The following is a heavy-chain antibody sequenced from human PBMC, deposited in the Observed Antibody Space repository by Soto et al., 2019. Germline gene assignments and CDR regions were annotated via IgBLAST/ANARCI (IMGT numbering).Heavy chain of an antibody. CDR3: ARSLDVFLWLGELLSLGFDS. V-gene: IGHV3-23*01. J-gene: IGHJ4*02. CDR2: ISATGGST. CDR1: GFTFDNYA. Sequence: EVQLMECGGGLVQPGGSLRLSCAASGFTFDNYAMNWVRQAPGKGLEWVSGISATGGSTYYAASVRGRFGISRDNSKNTLDLQMNSLRAEDTAVYYCARSLDVFLWLGELLSLGFDSWGQGTLVTASS. D-gene: IGHD3-10*01.